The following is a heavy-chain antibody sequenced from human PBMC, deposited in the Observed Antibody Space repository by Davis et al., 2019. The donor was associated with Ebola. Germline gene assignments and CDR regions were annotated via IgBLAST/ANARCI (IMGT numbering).Heavy chain of an antibody. Sequence: GESLKISCAASGFTFSNYGMSWVRQAPGKGLEWVAVISNDGSEMYYADSVKGRFTISRDNTKNTLYLQLNSLTSEDTAVYYCAKETHRYCSGGTCYSFDHWGQGTLVTVSS. CDR3: AKETHRYCSGGTCYSFDH. V-gene: IGHV3-30*18. D-gene: IGHD2-15*01. CDR1: GFTFSNYG. CDR2: ISNDGSEM. J-gene: IGHJ4*02.